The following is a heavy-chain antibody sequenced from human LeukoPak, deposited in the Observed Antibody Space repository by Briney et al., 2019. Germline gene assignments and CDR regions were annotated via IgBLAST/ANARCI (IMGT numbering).Heavy chain of an antibody. D-gene: IGHD6-13*01. CDR3: AKGKYSSTWYKDY. CDR2: IASDGSST. V-gene: IGHV3-74*01. J-gene: IGHJ4*02. CDR1: GFTFSSYW. Sequence: GGSLRLSCAASGFTFSSYWMNWVRHAPGKGLVWVSRIASDGSSTTYADSVKGRFSISRDNAKNTLYLQMNSLRAEDTAVYYCAKGKYSSTWYKDYWGQGTLVTVSS.